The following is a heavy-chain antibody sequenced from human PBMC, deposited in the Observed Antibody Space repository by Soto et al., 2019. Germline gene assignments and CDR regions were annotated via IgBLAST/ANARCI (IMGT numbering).Heavy chain of an antibody. CDR1: GGSISSDSYY. CDR3: ARQGSRGWSYHYGLDV. Sequence: PSETLSLTCSVSGGSISSDSYYWGWIRQPPGKGLEWIGSIYYSGNTYYSSSLESLVTISVDTSRNQFSLKLRSLTAEDTDVYYCARQGSRGWSYHYGLDVWGQVNTVTVSS. J-gene: IGHJ6*02. D-gene: IGHD6-19*01. CDR2: IYYSGNT. V-gene: IGHV4-39*01.